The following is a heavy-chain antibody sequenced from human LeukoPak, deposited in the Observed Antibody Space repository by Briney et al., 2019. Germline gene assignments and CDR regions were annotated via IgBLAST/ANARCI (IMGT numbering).Heavy chain of an antibody. CDR1: GGTFSSYA. Sequence: ASVKVSCKASGGTFSSYAISWVRQAPGQGLEWMGGIIPIFGTANYAQKFQGRVTITADESTSTAYMELSSLRSEDTAVYYCAREPGRYYYDSSGPEAGFDPWGQGTLVTVSS. D-gene: IGHD3-22*01. V-gene: IGHV1-69*01. J-gene: IGHJ5*02. CDR2: IIPIFGTA. CDR3: AREPGRYYYDSSGPEAGFDP.